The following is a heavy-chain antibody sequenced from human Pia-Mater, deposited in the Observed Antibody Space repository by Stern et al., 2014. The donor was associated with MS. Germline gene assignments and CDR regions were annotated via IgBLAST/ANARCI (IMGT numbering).Heavy chain of an antibody. CDR1: GFTFSDYH. CDR3: ARDSPSWGWCFDY. CDR2: ISSSGSTI. J-gene: IGHJ4*02. Sequence: VQLVESGGGLVKPGGSLRLSWAASGFTFSDYHMSWIRQAPGKGLEWGSYISSSGSTIYYAASVKGRFTISRDNAKNSLYLQMNSLRAEDTAVYYCARDSPSWGWCFDYWGQGTLVTVSS. D-gene: IGHD6-19*01. V-gene: IGHV3-11*01.